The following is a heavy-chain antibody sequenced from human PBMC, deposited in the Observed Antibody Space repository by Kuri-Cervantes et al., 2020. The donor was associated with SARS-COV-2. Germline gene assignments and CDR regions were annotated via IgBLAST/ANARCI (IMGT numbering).Heavy chain of an antibody. Sequence: LSLTCAASGFTFRSYVMSWVRQAPGKGPEWVSGISGSGDRTQYADSVKGRFTISRDNSKNTLNLQMNGLRAEDTALYFCATDHVDLRHRYTYYYIDVWGKGTTVTVSS. CDR1: GFTFRSYV. CDR2: ISGSGDRT. V-gene: IGHV3-23*01. D-gene: IGHD3/OR15-3a*01. CDR3: ATDHVDLRHRYTYYYIDV. J-gene: IGHJ6*03.